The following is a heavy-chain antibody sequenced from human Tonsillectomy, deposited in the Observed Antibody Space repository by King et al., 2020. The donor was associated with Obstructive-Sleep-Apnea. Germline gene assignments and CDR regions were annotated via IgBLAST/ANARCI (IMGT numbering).Heavy chain of an antibody. D-gene: IGHD5-12*01. CDR2: ISYTGST. J-gene: IGHJ4*01. Sequence: QLQESGPGLVKPSETLSLTCTVSGGSIRSYHWSWIRQPPGKGLEWIGYISYTGSTNYNPSLKSRVTISVDTSKNQFSLRLSSVTAADTALYYCARHPRHSGYDLDYFDFWGQEPWSPSPQ. CDR3: ARHPRHSGYDLDYFDF. V-gene: IGHV4-59*08. CDR1: GGSIRSYH.